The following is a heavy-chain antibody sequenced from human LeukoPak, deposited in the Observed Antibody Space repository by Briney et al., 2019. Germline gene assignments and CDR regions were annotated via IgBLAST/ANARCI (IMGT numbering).Heavy chain of an antibody. J-gene: IGHJ3*02. D-gene: IGHD6-19*01. Sequence: GGSLRLSCEASGFTFTGNDMHWVRQAPGKGLEWVADISHNGNDKFYADSVKGRFSISRDDSKNTLYLQMNSLRTEDTAVYYCVRSDWYAAFDTWGQGAKVTAAS. CDR3: VRSDWYAAFDT. V-gene: IGHV3-30*03. CDR1: GFTFTGND. CDR2: ISHNGNDK.